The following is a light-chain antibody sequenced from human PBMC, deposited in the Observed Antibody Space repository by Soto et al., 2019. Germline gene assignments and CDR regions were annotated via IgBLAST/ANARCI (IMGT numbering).Light chain of an antibody. CDR2: AAS. J-gene: IGKJ1*01. Sequence: DIQMTQSPSTLSASVGDRVTITCRASQSISTYLNWYQQKVGRAPTLLIYAASSLQSGVPSRFSGGGSGTDFTPTISSLQPEEFAMYFCQQCYSSPRTFGQGTKV. CDR3: QQCYSSPRT. CDR1: QSISTY. V-gene: IGKV1-39*01.